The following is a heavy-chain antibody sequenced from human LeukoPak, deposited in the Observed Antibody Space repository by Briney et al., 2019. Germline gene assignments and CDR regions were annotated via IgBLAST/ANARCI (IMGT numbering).Heavy chain of an antibody. V-gene: IGHV3-23*01. CDR1: GFTFSSYA. Sequence: GGSLRLSCAASGFTFSSYAMSWVRQAPEKVLEWVSTISGSGGSTYYADPVKGRFSISRDNSNNTLYLHMDSLRAEDTAIYYCAKGIGGGYSSGSAFDYWGQGTLVTVSS. CDR2: ISGSGGST. CDR3: AKGIGGGYSSGSAFDY. J-gene: IGHJ4*02. D-gene: IGHD6-19*01.